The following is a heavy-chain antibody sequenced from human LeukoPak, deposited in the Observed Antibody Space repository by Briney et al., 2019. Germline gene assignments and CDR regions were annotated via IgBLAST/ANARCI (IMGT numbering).Heavy chain of an antibody. Sequence: SETLSLTCSVSSGFISNYYWSWIRQPAGEGLEWIGRISTSGNTNYSPSLKSRVTMSVDTSKNQFFLNLRSVTAADTAVYYCARDSRYYDFWSGYLDYWGQGALVTVSS. CDR2: ISTSGNT. J-gene: IGHJ4*02. V-gene: IGHV4-4*07. D-gene: IGHD3-3*01. CDR3: ARDSRYYDFWSGYLDY. CDR1: SGFISNYY.